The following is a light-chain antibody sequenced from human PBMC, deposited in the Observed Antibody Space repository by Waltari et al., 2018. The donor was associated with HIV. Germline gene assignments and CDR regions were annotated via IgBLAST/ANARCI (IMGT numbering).Light chain of an antibody. CDR2: EVS. Sequence: QSALTQPASVSGSPGQSITISCTATSTDVGGYNLVSWSQRHPGKAPKLMIYEVSKRPSGVSNRFSGSKSGNTAALTISGLHAEDEADYYCCAYAGSTTYVIFGGGTKLTVL. CDR3: CAYAGSTTYVI. CDR1: STDVGGYNL. V-gene: IGLV2-23*02. J-gene: IGLJ2*01.